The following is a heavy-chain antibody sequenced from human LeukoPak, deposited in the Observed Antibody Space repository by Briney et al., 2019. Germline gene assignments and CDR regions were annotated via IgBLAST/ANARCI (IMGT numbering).Heavy chain of an antibody. CDR2: IRSKAYGGTT. CDR3: TREYYYDSSGEYYFDY. J-gene: IGHJ4*02. CDR1: GFNFGDYA. D-gene: IGHD3-22*01. Sequence: PGGSLRLSCTASGFNFGDYAMSWVRQAPEKGLEWVGFIRSKAYGGTTEYAASVKGRFTISRDDSKSIAYLQMNSLKTEDTAVYYCTREYYYDSSGEYYFDYWGQGTLVTVSS. V-gene: IGHV3-49*04.